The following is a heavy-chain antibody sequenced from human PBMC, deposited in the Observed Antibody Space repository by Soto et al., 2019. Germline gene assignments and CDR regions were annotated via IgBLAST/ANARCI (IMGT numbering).Heavy chain of an antibody. J-gene: IGHJ6*02. V-gene: IGHV3-23*01. Sequence: GGSLRLSCAASGFIFSNYAMSWVRQAPGKGLEWVSGITGSGGSTYYADSVKGRFTISRDNSKNTLYLQMNSLRAEDTAVYYCAKDYHPATRSAPYGMDVWGRGTTVTVSS. CDR2: ITGSGGST. D-gene: IGHD2-2*01. CDR1: GFIFSNYA. CDR3: AKDYHPATRSAPYGMDV.